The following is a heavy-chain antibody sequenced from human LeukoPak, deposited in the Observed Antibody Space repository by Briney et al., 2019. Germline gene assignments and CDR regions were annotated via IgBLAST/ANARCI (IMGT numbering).Heavy chain of an antibody. V-gene: IGHV3-30-3*01. Sequence: GRSLRLSCAASGFTFSSYAMHWVRQAPGKGLEWVAVISYDGSNKYYADSVKGRFTISRDNSKNTLYLQMNSLRAEDTAVYYCARGSRMATISSPHYYYYGMDVWGQGTTDTVSS. CDR3: ARGSRMATISSPHYYYYGMDV. CDR1: GFTFSSYA. J-gene: IGHJ6*02. D-gene: IGHD5-24*01. CDR2: ISYDGSNK.